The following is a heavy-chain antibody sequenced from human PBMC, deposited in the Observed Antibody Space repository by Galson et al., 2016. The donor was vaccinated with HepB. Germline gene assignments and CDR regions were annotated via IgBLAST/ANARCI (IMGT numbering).Heavy chain of an antibody. CDR1: GFTFSSYG. Sequence: SLRLSCAASGFTFSSYGMHWVRQAPGKGLEWVAVISYDGSNKYYGDSVKGRFTISRDNSKKTLYLQMNSLRTEDTAVYYCAKGTATTDKGWSYFAYWGQGTLVTVSS. CDR3: AKGTATTDKGWSYFAY. D-gene: IGHD1-1*01. V-gene: IGHV3-30*18. CDR2: ISYDGSNK. J-gene: IGHJ4*02.